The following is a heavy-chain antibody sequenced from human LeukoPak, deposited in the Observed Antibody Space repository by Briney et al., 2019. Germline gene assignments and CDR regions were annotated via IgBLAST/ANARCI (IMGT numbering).Heavy chain of an antibody. Sequence: PGGSLRLSCAASGFTFSSYAMSWVRQAPGKGLEWVSAISGSGGSTYYADSVKGRFTISRDNSKNTLYLQMNSLRAEDTAVYYCARGGGYSYGYRPTYWGQGTLVTVSS. D-gene: IGHD5-18*01. CDR1: GFTFSSYA. V-gene: IGHV3-23*01. CDR2: ISGSGGST. J-gene: IGHJ4*02. CDR3: ARGGGYSYGYRPTY.